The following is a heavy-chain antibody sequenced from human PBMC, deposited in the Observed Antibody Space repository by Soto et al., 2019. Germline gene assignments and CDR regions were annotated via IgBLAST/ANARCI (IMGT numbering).Heavy chain of an antibody. V-gene: IGHV4-39*01. J-gene: IGHJ4*02. D-gene: IGHD3-16*01. CDR3: ASLPGEYVFLGISY. Sequence: PSETLSLTCTVSVGSISSSAYYWGWLRQPPGKGLEWIGSIYYTGTTYYNPSLKSRVTISVDTSKNQFSLRLSSVTAADTTVYYCASLPGEYVFLGISYGGGETLVTVSS. CDR2: IYYTGTT. CDR1: VGSISSSAYY.